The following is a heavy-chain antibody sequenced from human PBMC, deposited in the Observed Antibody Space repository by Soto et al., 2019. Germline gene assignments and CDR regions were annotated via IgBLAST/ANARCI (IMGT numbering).Heavy chain of an antibody. V-gene: IGHV3-30*18. J-gene: IGHJ4*02. CDR3: AKDRRDGDFMHILVVDF. Sequence: QVRLVESGGGVVQPGGSLRLSCATSGFRLSSYAMHWVRQAPGKGLEWVALMSYDVSKKYYADSVKGRFTISRDTSKNTLVLEMNNLRVEDTAVYYCAKDRRDGDFMHILVVDFWGQGALVTVSS. D-gene: IGHD2-15*01. CDR2: MSYDVSKK. CDR1: GFRLSSYA.